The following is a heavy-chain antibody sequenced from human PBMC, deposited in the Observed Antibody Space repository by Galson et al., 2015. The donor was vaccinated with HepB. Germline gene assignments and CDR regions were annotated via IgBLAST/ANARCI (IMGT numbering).Heavy chain of an antibody. CDR3: ARSPSAAY. J-gene: IGHJ4*02. Sequence: SLRLSCAASGFPFTTYWMIWVRQAPGKGLEWVANINQDGSEKYHVDSVEGRFTISRDNAKNSLFLQMNSLRVEDTAVYYCARSPSAAYWGQGTLVTVSS. CDR1: GFPFTTYW. V-gene: IGHV3-7*03. D-gene: IGHD6-25*01. CDR2: INQDGSEK.